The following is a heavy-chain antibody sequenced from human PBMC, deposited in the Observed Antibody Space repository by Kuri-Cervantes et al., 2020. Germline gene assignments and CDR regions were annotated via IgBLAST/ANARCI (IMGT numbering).Heavy chain of an antibody. CDR3: ARDNFYGSGSYYTGGRFEY. Sequence: GESLKISCVASGFTFSDFYMSWIRQAPGKGPEWLSYISNSGTTTYYADSVRGRFTISRDNAKNSLYLRMTSLRAEDTAVYYCARDNFYGSGSYYTGGRFEYWGQGTLVTVSS. J-gene: IGHJ4*02. V-gene: IGHV3-11*04. D-gene: IGHD3-10*01. CDR2: ISNSGTTT. CDR1: GFTFSDFY.